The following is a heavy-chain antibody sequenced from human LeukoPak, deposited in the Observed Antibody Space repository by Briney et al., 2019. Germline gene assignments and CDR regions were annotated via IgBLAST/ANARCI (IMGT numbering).Heavy chain of an antibody. Sequence: GGSLRLSCAASGFTFTTNWMTWVRQAPGKGLEWVATINQDGSEKYYVDSVKGRFTISRDNAKNSLFLQMNSLRAEDTAVYYCARTKKYYYDSSGYYLDYWGQGTLVTVSS. CDR1: GFTFTTNW. D-gene: IGHD3-22*01. J-gene: IGHJ4*02. CDR2: INQDGSEK. V-gene: IGHV3-7*01. CDR3: ARTKKYYYDSSGYYLDY.